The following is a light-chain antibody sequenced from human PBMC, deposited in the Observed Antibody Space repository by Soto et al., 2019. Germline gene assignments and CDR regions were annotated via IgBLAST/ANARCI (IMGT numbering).Light chain of an antibody. V-gene: IGKV3-11*01. CDR1: QSVSSY. CDR2: EAS. J-gene: IGKJ1*01. CDR3: QQRSDWPWT. Sequence: EPVWTPYQRNIALSRGGRALVYRRTSQSVSSYLAWYQQKPGQAPRLLMYEASNRATGIPARFSGCGSGTDFTLSISSLEPEDFAVYYCQQRSDWPWTFGQGTKVDIK.